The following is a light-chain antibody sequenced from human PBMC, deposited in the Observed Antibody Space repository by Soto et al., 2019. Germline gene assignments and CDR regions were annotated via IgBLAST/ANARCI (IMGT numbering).Light chain of an antibody. CDR1: QFVSSN. V-gene: IGKV3-20*01. CDR3: QQFSSYPLT. J-gene: IGKJ4*01. Sequence: IVLTQSPVTLSLSPCERATLSFMASQFVSSNLAWYQQKPGQAPRLLIYDASSRATGIPDRFSGGGSGTDFTLTISRLEPEDFAVYYSQQFSSYPLTFGGGTKVDI. CDR2: DAS.